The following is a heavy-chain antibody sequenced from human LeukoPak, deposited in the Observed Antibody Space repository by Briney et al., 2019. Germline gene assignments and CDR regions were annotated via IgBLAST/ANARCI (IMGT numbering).Heavy chain of an antibody. CDR2: ISAYNGNT. Sequence: WASVTLSCTASGYTFTSYGINWVRQAPGQGLEWMGWISAYNGNTNYAQKLQGRVTMTTDTSTSTAYMELRSLRSDDTAVYYCARDYPNYYDSSGYPGDWFDPWGQGTLVTVSS. D-gene: IGHD3-22*01. CDR3: ARDYPNYYDSSGYPGDWFDP. J-gene: IGHJ5*02. V-gene: IGHV1-18*01. CDR1: GYTFTSYG.